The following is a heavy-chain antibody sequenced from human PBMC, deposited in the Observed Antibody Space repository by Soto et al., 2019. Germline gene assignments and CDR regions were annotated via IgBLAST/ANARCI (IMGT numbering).Heavy chain of an antibody. J-gene: IGHJ4*02. V-gene: IGHV5-10-1*01. CDR3: ARRRPTSWVVDY. CDR1: GYSFTSYW. D-gene: IGHD2-2*01. Sequence: GESLKISCKGSGYSFTSYWISWVRQMPGKGLEWMGRVDPSDSYTNYSPSFQGHVTISADKSISTAYLQWSSLKASDTAMYYCARRRPTSWVVDYWGQGTLVTVSS. CDR2: VDPSDSYT.